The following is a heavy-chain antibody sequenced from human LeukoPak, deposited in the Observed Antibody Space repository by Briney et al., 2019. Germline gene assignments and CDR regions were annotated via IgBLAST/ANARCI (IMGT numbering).Heavy chain of an antibody. CDR3: ARGDYDFWSGYYCMDV. Sequence: SETLSLTCAVYGGSFSGYYWSWIRQPPGKGLEWIGEINHSGSTNYNPSLKSRVTISVDTSKNQFSLKLSSVTAADTAVYYCARGDYDFWSGYYCMDVWGQGTTVTVSS. D-gene: IGHD3-3*01. CDR2: INHSGST. J-gene: IGHJ6*02. V-gene: IGHV4-34*01. CDR1: GGSFSGYY.